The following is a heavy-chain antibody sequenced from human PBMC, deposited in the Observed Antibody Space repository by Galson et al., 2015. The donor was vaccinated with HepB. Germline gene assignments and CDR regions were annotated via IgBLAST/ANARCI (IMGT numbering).Heavy chain of an antibody. V-gene: IGHV1-18*04. Sequence: SVKVSCKASGYTFTSYGISWVRQAPGQGLEWMGWISAYNGNTNYAQKLQGRVTMTTDTSTSTAYMELRSLRSDDTAVYYCARDHFGDTAMVNYGMDVWGQGTTVTVSS. CDR1: GYTFTSYG. J-gene: IGHJ6*02. D-gene: IGHD5-18*01. CDR2: ISAYNGNT. CDR3: ARDHFGDTAMVNYGMDV.